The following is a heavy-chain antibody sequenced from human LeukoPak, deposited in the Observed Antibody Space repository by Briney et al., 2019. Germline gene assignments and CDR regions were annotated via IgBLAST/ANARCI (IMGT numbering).Heavy chain of an antibody. CDR3: AKRPGSYLTYDY. Sequence: PGGSLRLSCAASGFTFSSYAMSWVRQAPGKGLEWVSTISSSGGSTYYAEFVKGRFTISRDNSKNTLYLQMNSLRAEDTAVYYCAKRPGSYLTYDYWGQGTLVTVSS. D-gene: IGHD1-26*01. CDR2: ISSSGGST. CDR1: GFTFSSYA. V-gene: IGHV3-23*01. J-gene: IGHJ4*02.